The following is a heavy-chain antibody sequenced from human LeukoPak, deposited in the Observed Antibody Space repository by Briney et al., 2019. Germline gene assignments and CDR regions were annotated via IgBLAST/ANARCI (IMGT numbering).Heavy chain of an antibody. CDR1: GGSISSYY. CDR2: IYTSGSI. V-gene: IGHV4-4*07. CDR3: ARDSGTTGEVKFDP. D-gene: IGHD3-10*01. J-gene: IGHJ5*02. Sequence: SETLSLTCTVSGGSISSYYWSWIRQPAGKRLEWIGRIYTSGSITYNPSLKSRVSMSVDTSKNQFSLKLSSVTAADTAVYYCARDSGTTGEVKFDPWGQGTLVTVSS.